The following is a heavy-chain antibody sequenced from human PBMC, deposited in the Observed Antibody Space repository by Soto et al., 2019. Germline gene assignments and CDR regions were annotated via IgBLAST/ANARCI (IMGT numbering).Heavy chain of an antibody. CDR2: ISSSGSTI. J-gene: IGHJ4*02. CDR1: GFTFSDYY. D-gene: IGHD3-16*02. Sequence: QVQLVESGGGLVKPGGSLRLSCAASGFTFSDYYMSWIRQAPGKGLEWVSYISSSGSTIYYADSVKGRFTISRDNAKNSLYLQMNSLRAEDTAVYYCARAKYDYIWGSYRDLYYFDYWGQGTLVTVSS. CDR3: ARAKYDYIWGSYRDLYYFDY. V-gene: IGHV3-11*01.